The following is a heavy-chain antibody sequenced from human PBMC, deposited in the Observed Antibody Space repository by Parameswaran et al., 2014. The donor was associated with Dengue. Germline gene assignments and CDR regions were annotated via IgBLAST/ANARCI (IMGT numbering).Heavy chain of an antibody. J-gene: IGHJ3*02. V-gene: IGHV3-53*01. CDR3: ARVYGYTDAFDI. CDR2: IYSGGRT. D-gene: IGHD3-16*02. Sequence: VRQMPGKGLEWVSVIYSGGRTYYADSVKGRFTISRDNSKNTLYVQMNNLRVEDTAVYYCARVYGYTDAFDIWGQGTMVTVSS.